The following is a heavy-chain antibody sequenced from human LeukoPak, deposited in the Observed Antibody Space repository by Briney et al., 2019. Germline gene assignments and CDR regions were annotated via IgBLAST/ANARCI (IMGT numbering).Heavy chain of an antibody. CDR3: ARTNDAFDI. CDR2: TYSSGST. J-gene: IGHJ3*02. V-gene: IGHV3-53*01. D-gene: IGHD2-8*01. CDR1: GFTVTSNY. Sequence: PGGSLRLSCAASGFTVTSNYMSWVRQAPGKGLEWVSFTYSSGSTYYADSVKGRFTISRDNSKNTLYLQMNSLRAEATAVYFCARTNDAFDIWGQGTMVTVSS.